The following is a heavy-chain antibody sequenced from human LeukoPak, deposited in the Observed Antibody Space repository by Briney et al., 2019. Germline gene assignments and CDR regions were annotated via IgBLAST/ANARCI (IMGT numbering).Heavy chain of an antibody. CDR1: GGSFSGYY. V-gene: IGHV4-34*01. CDR3: ARRVLGSGRQDC. CDR2: INHGGST. Sequence: PSETLSLTCAVYGGSFSGYYWSWIRQPPGKGLEWIGEINHGGSTKYNPSLKSRVTISVDTSENQFSLKLNSLTAADTAEYYCARRVLGSGRQDCWGQGTLVTVSS. J-gene: IGHJ4*02. D-gene: IGHD3-10*01.